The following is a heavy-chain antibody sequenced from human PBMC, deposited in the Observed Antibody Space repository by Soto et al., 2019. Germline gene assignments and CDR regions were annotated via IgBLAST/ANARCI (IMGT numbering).Heavy chain of an antibody. Sequence: EVQLVESGGGLIQPGGSLRLSCAVSGFTVSNNYMSWVRQAPGKGLEGVSVIYSGGYTAYGDSVKGRFTISRDNSKNTLNHQKNARRAHDTAVYYWAARGGGGGYWGQGTLVTVSS. V-gene: IGHV3-53*01. CDR3: AARGGGGGY. D-gene: IGHD3-10*01. CDR2: IYSGGYT. CDR1: GFTVSNNY. J-gene: IGHJ4*02.